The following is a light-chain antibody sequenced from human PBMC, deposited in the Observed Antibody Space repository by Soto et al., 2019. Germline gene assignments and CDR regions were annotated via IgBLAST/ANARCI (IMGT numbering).Light chain of an antibody. J-gene: IGKJ5*01. CDR3: RHYGSSPPFT. V-gene: IGKV3-15*01. Sequence: EIVMTQSPATLSVSPGERATLSCRASQSVSSNLAWYQQKPGQAPRLLIYGASTRATGIPARISGSGSGTEFTLTISSLQSEDFAVYYCRHYGSSPPFTFGQGTRLE. CDR1: QSVSSN. CDR2: GAS.